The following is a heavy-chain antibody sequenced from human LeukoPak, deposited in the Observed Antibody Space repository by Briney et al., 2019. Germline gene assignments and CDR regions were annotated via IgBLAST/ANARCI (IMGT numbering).Heavy chain of an antibody. J-gene: IGHJ6*03. CDR2: ISSSSSTI. CDR1: GFTFSSYS. CDR3: ARDRDYYYYMDV. V-gene: IGHV3-48*01. D-gene: IGHD3-10*01. Sequence: PGGSLRLSCAASGFTFSSYSMNWVRQAPGKGLEWVSYISSSSSTIYYADSVKGRFTISRDNAKNSLYLQMNSLRAEDTAVYYRARDRDYYYYMDVWGKGTTVTVSS.